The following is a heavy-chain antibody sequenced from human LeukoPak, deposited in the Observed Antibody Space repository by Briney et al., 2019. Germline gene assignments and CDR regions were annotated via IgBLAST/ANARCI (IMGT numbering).Heavy chain of an antibody. J-gene: IGHJ4*02. CDR1: GFTFSIYA. CDR3: AKAGGSGYYDY. D-gene: IGHD3-22*01. Sequence: QPGGSLRLSCAASGFTFSIYAMSWVRQAPGKGLQWVSSITSSGDGTYYADSVKGRFTISRDNSENMLYLQMNSLRAEDTAVYYCAKAGGSGYYDYWGQGTLVTVSS. CDR2: ITSSGDGT. V-gene: IGHV3-23*01.